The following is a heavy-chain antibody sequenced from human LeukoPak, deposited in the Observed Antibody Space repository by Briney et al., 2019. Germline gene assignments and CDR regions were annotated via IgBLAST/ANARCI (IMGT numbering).Heavy chain of an antibody. CDR2: ISSRGNTI. CDR1: GFTFSSYD. D-gene: IGHD3-10*01. J-gene: IGHJ6*03. V-gene: IGHV3-48*03. Sequence: PGGSLRLSCAASGFTFSSYDMHWVRQAPGKGLEWVSHISSRGNTIYYADLVKGRFTIPRDNAKNSLYLQMNSLRAEDTAVYYCARYFYGYYYYYYRDVWGKGTTVTVS. CDR3: ARYFYGYYYYYYRDV.